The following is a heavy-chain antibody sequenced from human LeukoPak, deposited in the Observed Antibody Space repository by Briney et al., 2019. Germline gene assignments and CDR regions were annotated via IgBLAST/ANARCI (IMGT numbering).Heavy chain of an antibody. J-gene: IGHJ4*02. D-gene: IGHD4-17*01. CDR1: GFTFNRYA. V-gene: IGHV3-23*01. Sequence: GGSLRLSCAGSGFTFNRYAMSWVRQAPGKGLEWVSTISGSGGSTYYADSVKGRFTISRDNSKNTLYLQMNSLRAEDTAVYYCAKDVYGDYGGLDYWGQGTLVTVSS. CDR3: AKDVYGDYGGLDY. CDR2: ISGSGGST.